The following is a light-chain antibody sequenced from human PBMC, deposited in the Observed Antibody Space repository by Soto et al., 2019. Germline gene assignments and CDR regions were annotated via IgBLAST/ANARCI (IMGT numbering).Light chain of an antibody. V-gene: IGKV1-33*01. Sequence: DIQMTQSPSSLSASVGDRVTITCQASQDITNYLSWYQQKPGKAPKLLIYDASNLETGVPSRFSGSGSGTDFTFTISSLQPEDIATYYCQHYDNVPLTFGGGTKVEIK. J-gene: IGKJ4*01. CDR2: DAS. CDR3: QHYDNVPLT. CDR1: QDITNY.